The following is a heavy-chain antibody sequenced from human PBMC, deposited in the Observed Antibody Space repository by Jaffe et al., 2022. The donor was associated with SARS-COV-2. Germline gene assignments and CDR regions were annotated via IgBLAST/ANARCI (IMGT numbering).Heavy chain of an antibody. V-gene: IGHV3-21*01. Sequence: EVQLVESGGGLVKPGGSLRLSCAASGFTFSSYSMNWVRQAPGKGLEWVSSISSSSSYIYYADSVKGRFTISRDNAKNSLYLQMNSLRAEDTAVYYCARACYGDLCFDYWGQGTLVTVSS. J-gene: IGHJ4*02. CDR3: ARACYGDLCFDY. CDR1: GFTFSSYS. CDR2: ISSSSSYI. D-gene: IGHD4-17*01.